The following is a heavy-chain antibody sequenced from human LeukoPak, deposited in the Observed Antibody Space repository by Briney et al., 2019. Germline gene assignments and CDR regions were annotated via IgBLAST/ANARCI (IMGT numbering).Heavy chain of an antibody. CDR3: AKDRVAEAGTTHDFDY. CDR2: ISYDGSDT. CDR1: GFTFSYYA. V-gene: IGHV3-30*04. J-gene: IGHJ4*02. Sequence: GKSLRLSCAASGFTFSYYAIHWVRQAPGKGLEWVAVISYDGSDTNYADSVRGRFTISRDNSKNTLYLQMDSLRPEDTAVFYCAKDRVAEAGTTHDFDYWGQGTLVTVSS. D-gene: IGHD6-13*01.